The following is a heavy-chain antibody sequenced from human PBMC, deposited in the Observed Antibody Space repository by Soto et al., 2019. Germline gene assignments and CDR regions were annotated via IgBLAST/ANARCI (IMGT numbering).Heavy chain of an antibody. CDR3: ARDDSGFGDYFDI. D-gene: IGHD3-16*01. V-gene: IGHV3-21*01. J-gene: IGHJ3*02. CDR1: GFTFSSYS. Sequence: GGSVRLSCAASGFTFSSYSMNWVRQAPGKGLEWVSSISSSSSYIYYADSVKGRFTISRDNAKNSLYLQMNSLRAEDTAVYYCARDDSGFGDYFDIWGQGTMVTVSS. CDR2: ISSSSSYI.